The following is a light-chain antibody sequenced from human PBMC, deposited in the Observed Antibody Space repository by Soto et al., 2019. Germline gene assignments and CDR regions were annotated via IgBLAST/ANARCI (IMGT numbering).Light chain of an antibody. CDR3: QQHSTYSLT. V-gene: IGKV1-5*01. CDR1: QTISNW. Sequence: DIQMTQSPSTLSASVGDRVTITCRASQTISNWLAWYQVKPGKAPKLLMHDASSLESGVPSRFSGSASGTEFTLTISSLQPDYIATYICQQHSTYSLTFGQETKVEIK. CDR2: DAS. J-gene: IGKJ1*01.